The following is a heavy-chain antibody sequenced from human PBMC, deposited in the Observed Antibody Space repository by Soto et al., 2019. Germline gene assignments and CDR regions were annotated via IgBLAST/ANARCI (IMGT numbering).Heavy chain of an antibody. CDR2: IYYSGST. V-gene: IGHV4-61*01. J-gene: IGHJ6*02. Sequence: PSETLSLTCTVSGGSVSSGSYYWSWIRQPPGKGLEWIGYIYYSGSTNYNPSLKSRVTISVDTSKNQFSLKLSSVTAADTAVYYCASLCSGSWYRNGMDVWGQGTTVTVSS. CDR3: ASLCSGSWYRNGMDV. D-gene: IGHD6-13*01. CDR1: GGSVSSGSYY.